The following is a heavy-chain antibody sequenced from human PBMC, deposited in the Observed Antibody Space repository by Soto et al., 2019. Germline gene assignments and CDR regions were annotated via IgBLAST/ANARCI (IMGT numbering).Heavy chain of an antibody. CDR1: GGSFSGYY. CDR3: ARAGYDFWSGRLTFDY. Sequence: SETLSLTCAVYGGSFSGYYWSWIRQPPGKGLEWIGEINHSGSTNYNPSLKSRVTISVDTSKNQFSLKLSSVTAADTAVYYCARAGYDFWSGRLTFDYWGQGTLVTVSS. CDR2: INHSGST. D-gene: IGHD3-3*01. J-gene: IGHJ4*02. V-gene: IGHV4-34*01.